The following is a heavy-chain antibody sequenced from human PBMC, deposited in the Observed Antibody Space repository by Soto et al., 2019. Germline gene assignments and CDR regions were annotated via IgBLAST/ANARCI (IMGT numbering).Heavy chain of an antibody. D-gene: IGHD3-10*01. CDR3: ASEPFYDYGGLSHFFDI. CDR2: IYHTGRT. Sequence: QVQLLQSGPGLVKPSQTLSLTCTVSGGSMSRGDYYWSWIRQPPGKGLEWIVFIYHTGRTYHSPSLMDRVAISVEPFKNRFSFLLTSVAAADTPVYFCASEPFYDYGGLSHFFDIWGQGTMIAVAS. V-gene: IGHV4-30-4*01. J-gene: IGHJ3*02. CDR1: GGSMSRGDYY.